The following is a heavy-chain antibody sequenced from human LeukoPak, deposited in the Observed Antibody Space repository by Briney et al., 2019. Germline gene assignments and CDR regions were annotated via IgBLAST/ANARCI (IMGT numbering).Heavy chain of an antibody. J-gene: IGHJ4*02. Sequence: GGSLRLSCAASGFTFSSYEMNWVRQAPGKGLEWVSYISSSGSTIYYADSVKGRFTISRDNAKNSLYLQMNSLRAEDAAVYYCARDYCSSTSCYSGAFDYWGQGTLVTVSS. CDR2: ISSSGSTI. CDR3: ARDYCSSTSCYSGAFDY. V-gene: IGHV3-48*03. CDR1: GFTFSSYE. D-gene: IGHD2-2*02.